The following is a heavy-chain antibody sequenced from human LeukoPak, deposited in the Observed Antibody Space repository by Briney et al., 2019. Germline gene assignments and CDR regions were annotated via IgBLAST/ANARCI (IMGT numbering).Heavy chain of an antibody. CDR2: ISAYNGNT. V-gene: IGHV1-18*01. J-gene: IGHJ4*02. D-gene: IGHD3-9*01. Sequence: ASVKVSCKASGYTFTSYGISWVRQAPGQGLEWMGWISAYNGNTNYAQKLQGRVTMTTDTSTSTAYMELRSLRSDDTAVYYCARDYPTDILTGYPFDYWGQGTLVTVSS. CDR3: ARDYPTDILTGYPFDY. CDR1: GYTFTSYG.